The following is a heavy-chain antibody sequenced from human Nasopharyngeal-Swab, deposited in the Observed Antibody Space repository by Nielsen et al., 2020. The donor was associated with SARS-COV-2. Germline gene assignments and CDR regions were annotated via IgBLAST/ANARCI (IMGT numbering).Heavy chain of an antibody. CDR3: ARGGWLRRDYYYVYYYVDV. CDR1: GGTFSSYG. V-gene: IGHV1-69*10. CDR2: IIPVLPIT. Sequence: SVKVSCKTSGGTFSSYGISWVRQAPGEGLEWMGGIIPVLPITRYAQKFRNRVTITADTSTSTAYMELSSLRSEDTATYYCARGGWLRRDYYYVYYYVDVWGKGTTVTVSS. D-gene: IGHD5-24*01. J-gene: IGHJ6*03.